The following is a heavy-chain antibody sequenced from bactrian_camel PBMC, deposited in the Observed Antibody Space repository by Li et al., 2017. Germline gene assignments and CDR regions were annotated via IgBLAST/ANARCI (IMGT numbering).Heavy chain of an antibody. Sequence: HVQLVESGGGLVQPGGSLNLSCAATGKTNVLNCMGWFRQAPGKEREGVTVINSDSGSTSYVDAVKGRFTISHDNAKNSVDLQMNSLKPDDTAVYYRAATGQMLSVAGCRTQGTQVTVS. CDR1: GKTNVLNC. CDR2: INSDSGST. V-gene: IGHV3S54*01. D-gene: IGHD1*01. J-gene: IGHJ4*01.